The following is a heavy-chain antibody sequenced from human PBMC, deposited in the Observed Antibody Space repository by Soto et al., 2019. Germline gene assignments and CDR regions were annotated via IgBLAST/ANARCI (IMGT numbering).Heavy chain of an antibody. J-gene: IGHJ4*02. D-gene: IGHD3-22*01. V-gene: IGHV3-21*01. Sequence: GGSLRLSCAASGFTFSSYSMNWVRQAPGKGLEWVSSISSSSSYIYYADSVKGRFTISRDNAKNSLYLQMNSLRAEDTAVYYCARTTIDMIVVPPADYWGQGTLVTVSS. CDR3: ARTTIDMIVVPPADY. CDR1: GFTFSSYS. CDR2: ISSSSSYI.